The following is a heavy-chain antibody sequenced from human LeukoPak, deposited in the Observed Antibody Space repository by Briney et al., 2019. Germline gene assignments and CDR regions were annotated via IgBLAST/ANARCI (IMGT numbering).Heavy chain of an antibody. J-gene: IGHJ4*02. CDR2: IKSKTDGGTT. CDR1: GFTFSNAW. V-gene: IGHV3-15*01. Sequence: GGSLRLSCAASGFTFSNAWMSWVRQAPGRGLEWVGRIKSKTDGGTTDYAAPVKGRFTISRDDSKNTLYLQMNSLKTEDTAVYYCTTMFRITMIVVVAPHFDYWGQGTLVTVSS. CDR3: TTMFRITMIVVVAPHFDY. D-gene: IGHD3-22*01.